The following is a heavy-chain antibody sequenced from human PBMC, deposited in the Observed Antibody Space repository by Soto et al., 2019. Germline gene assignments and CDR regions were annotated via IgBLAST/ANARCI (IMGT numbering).Heavy chain of an antibody. CDR3: ARGNYYDSTSLAY. CDR1: GFTFSSYW. CDR2: IKQDGSEK. V-gene: IGHV3-7*01. J-gene: IGHJ4*02. D-gene: IGHD3-22*01. Sequence: GGSLRLSCAASGFTFSSYWMSWVRQAPGKGLEWVANIKQDGSEKYYVDSVKGRFTISRDNAKNSLYLQMNSLRAEDTAVHYCARGNYYDSTSLAYWGQGTLVTVSS.